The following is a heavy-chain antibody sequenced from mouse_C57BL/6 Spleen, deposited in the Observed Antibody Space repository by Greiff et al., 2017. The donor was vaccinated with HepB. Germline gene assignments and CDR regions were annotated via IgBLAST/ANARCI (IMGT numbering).Heavy chain of an antibody. CDR1: GYTFTSYW. CDR2: IHPNSGST. CDR3: ARESQLGLFAY. V-gene: IGHV1-64*01. D-gene: IGHD4-1*02. J-gene: IGHJ3*01. Sequence: QVHVKQSGAELVKPGASVKLSCKASGYTFTSYWMHWVKQRPGQGLEWIGMIHPNSGSTNYNEKFKSKATLTVDKSSSTAYMQLSSLTSEDSAVYYCARESQLGLFAYWGQGTLVTVSA.